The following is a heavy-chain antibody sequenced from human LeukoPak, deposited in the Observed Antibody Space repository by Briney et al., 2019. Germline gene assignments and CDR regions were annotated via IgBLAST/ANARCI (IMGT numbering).Heavy chain of an antibody. CDR2: ISSSSSTI. Sequence: GGSLRLSCAASGFTFSSYSMNWVRQAPGKGLEWVSYISSSSSTIYYADSVKGQFTISRDNSKNTLYLQMNSLRAEDTAVYYCARDGIQSIDYWGQGTLVTVSS. V-gene: IGHV3-48*01. CDR1: GFTFSSYS. CDR3: ARDGIQSIDY. J-gene: IGHJ4*02. D-gene: IGHD3-3*02.